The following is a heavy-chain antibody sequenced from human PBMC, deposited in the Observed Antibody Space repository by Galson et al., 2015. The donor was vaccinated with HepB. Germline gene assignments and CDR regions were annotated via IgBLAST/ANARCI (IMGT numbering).Heavy chain of an antibody. Sequence: SLRLSCAASGFNFSSYAMNWVRQAPGKGLEWVSYISSSSNAIYHADSVKGRFTISRDNAKNSLYLQMNSLRAEDTAVYYCARDYAEWELSYHHWGQGTLVTVSS. V-gene: IGHV3-48*01. J-gene: IGHJ5*02. CDR3: ARDYAEWELSYHH. CDR1: GFNFSSYA. CDR2: ISSSSNAI. D-gene: IGHD1-26*01.